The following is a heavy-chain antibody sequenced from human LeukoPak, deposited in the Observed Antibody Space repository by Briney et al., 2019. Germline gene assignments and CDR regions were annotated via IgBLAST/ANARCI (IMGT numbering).Heavy chain of an antibody. CDR2: MNPNSGNT. J-gene: IGHJ6*03. CDR1: GYTFTSYD. D-gene: IGHD5-18*01. Sequence: GASVKVSCKASGYTFTSYDINWVRQATGQGLEWMGWMNPNSGNTGYAQKFQGRVTMTRSTSISTAYMELSSLRSEDTAVYYCARGRIQLWLRYYYYYYYMDVWGKGTTVTVSS. V-gene: IGHV1-8*01. CDR3: ARGRIQLWLRYYYYYYYMDV.